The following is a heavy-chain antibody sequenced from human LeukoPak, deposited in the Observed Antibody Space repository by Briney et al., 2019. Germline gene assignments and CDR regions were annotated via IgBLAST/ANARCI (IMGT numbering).Heavy chain of an antibody. CDR3: ARDQNYDFWSGYYHQPNYGMDV. J-gene: IGHJ6*02. Sequence: GASVKVSCKASGYTFTSYYMHWVRQAPGQGLEWMGIINPSGGSTSYAQKFQGRVTMTRDTSTSTVYMELSSLRSEDTAVYYCARDQNYDFWSGYYHQPNYGMDVWDQGTTVTVSS. D-gene: IGHD3-3*01. CDR2: INPSGGST. CDR1: GYTFTSYY. V-gene: IGHV1-46*01.